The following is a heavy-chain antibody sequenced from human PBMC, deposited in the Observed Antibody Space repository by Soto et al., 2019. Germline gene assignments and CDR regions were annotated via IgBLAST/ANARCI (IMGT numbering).Heavy chain of an antibody. D-gene: IGHD1-26*01. Sequence: GGSLRLSCAASGFTFSSYALSWVRQAPGKGLEWVSTISGSGGSTYYADSVKGRFTISRDNSKNTLYLQLNSLRAEDTAIYYCAKGYSGSYYGVIDYWGQETLVTVSS. CDR2: ISGSGGST. CDR1: GFTFSSYA. CDR3: AKGYSGSYYGVIDY. J-gene: IGHJ4*02. V-gene: IGHV3-23*01.